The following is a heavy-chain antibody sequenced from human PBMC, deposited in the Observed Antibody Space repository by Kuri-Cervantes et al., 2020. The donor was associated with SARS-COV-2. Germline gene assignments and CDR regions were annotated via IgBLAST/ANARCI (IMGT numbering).Heavy chain of an antibody. CDR3: AHSRSLSSTWEFYFAY. D-gene: IGHD6-13*01. V-gene: IGHV2-5*02. CDR1: WFSLTTTGVG. CDR2: IYWDDDK. Sequence: SGPTLLKPAQLLSLTRTFSWFSLTTTGVGVGWIRQPPGKDLEWLALIYWDDDKRYRPSLKGRLTLTKDTSKDQVVLTKTNMDPVDTAAYDCAHSRSLSSTWEFYFAYWGQGTLVTVSS. J-gene: IGHJ4*02.